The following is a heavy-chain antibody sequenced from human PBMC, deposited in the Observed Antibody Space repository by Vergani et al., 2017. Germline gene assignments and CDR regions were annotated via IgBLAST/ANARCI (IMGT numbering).Heavy chain of an antibody. Sequence: EVQLLESGGGLVQPGGSLRLSCAASGFTFSTSAMNWVRQAPGKGLEWVSGISVSGGNIYYADSVKGRFTISRDNSRDTLYLQMNSLRADDTALYYCAKDQRGRGNYGWFDPWGQGALVTVSP. CDR3: AKDQRGRGNYGWFDP. V-gene: IGHV3-23*01. CDR2: ISVSGGNI. CDR1: GFTFSTSA. J-gene: IGHJ5*02. D-gene: IGHD3-10*01.